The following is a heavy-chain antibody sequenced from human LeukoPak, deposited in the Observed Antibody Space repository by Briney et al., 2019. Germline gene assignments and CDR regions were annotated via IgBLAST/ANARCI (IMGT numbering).Heavy chain of an antibody. D-gene: IGHD3-3*01. CDR3: ARVPGITIFGVVIIDPYYYYGMDV. CDR2: ISAYNGNT. J-gene: IGHJ6*02. Sequence: ASVKVSCKASGYTFTSYGISWVRQAPGQGLEWMGWISAYNGNTNYAQKLQGRVTMTTDTSTSTAYMELRSLRSDDTAVYYCARVPGITIFGVVIIDPYYYYGMDVWGQGTTVTVSS. CDR1: GYTFTSYG. V-gene: IGHV1-18*01.